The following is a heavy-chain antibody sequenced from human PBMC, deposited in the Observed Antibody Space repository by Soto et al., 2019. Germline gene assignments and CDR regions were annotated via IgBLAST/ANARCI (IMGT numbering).Heavy chain of an antibody. D-gene: IGHD2-2*02. CDR2: INHSGST. J-gene: IGHJ6*02. V-gene: IGHV4-34*01. Sequence: QVQLQQWGAGLLKPSETLSLTCAVYGGSFSGYYWSWIRQPPGKGLEWIGEINHSGSTNYNPSLKSRVTISVDTSKNQFSLKLSSVTAADTAVYYCARLGYCSSTSCYTDGAGYCGMDVWGQGTTVTVSS. CDR3: ARLGYCSSTSCYTDGAGYCGMDV. CDR1: GGSFSGYY.